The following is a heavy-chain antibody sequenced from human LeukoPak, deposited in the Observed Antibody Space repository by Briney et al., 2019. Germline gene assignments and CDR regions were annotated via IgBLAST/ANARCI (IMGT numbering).Heavy chain of an antibody. CDR2: AGDSAATT. J-gene: IGHJ3*01. V-gene: IGHV3-23*01. Sequence: GGSLRLSCAASGFTFATYGMSWVRQAPGKGLEWVSVAGDSAATTHYADSVKGRFFLSRDNSKNTVHLQMNNLRAEDTAVYYCAKDSFTVVRGVGSDDGFAVWGQGTMVIVSS. CDR3: AKDSFTVVRGVGSDDGFAV. D-gene: IGHD3-10*01. CDR1: GFTFATYG.